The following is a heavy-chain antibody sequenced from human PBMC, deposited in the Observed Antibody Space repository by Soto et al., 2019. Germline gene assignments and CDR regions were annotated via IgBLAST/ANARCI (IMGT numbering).Heavy chain of an antibody. V-gene: IGHV4-4*07. J-gene: IGHJ6*01. CDR3: ARGGYCSGGSCYSGAGYCYYYGMDV. CDR2: IYTSGST. Sequence: TSETLSLTCTVSGGSISSYYWSWIRQPAGKGLEWIGRIYTSGSTNYNPSLKSRVTMSVDTSKNQFSLKLSSVTAADTAVYYCARGGYCSGGSCYSGAGYCYYYGMDVWGQGTTATVS. D-gene: IGHD2-15*01. CDR1: GGSISSYY.